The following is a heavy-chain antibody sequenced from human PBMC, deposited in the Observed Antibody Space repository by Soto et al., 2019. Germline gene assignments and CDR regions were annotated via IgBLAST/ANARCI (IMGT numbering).Heavy chain of an antibody. V-gene: IGHV1-18*01. J-gene: IGHJ4*02. Sequence: RASVRVSCKASGYTFTSYGISWVRQAPGQGLEWMGWISAYNGNTNYAQKLQGRVTMTTDTSTSTAYMELRSLRSDDTAVYYCARDNSGSKWLVFDYWGQGTLVTVSS. CDR2: ISAYNGNT. D-gene: IGHD6-19*01. CDR3: ARDNSGSKWLVFDY. CDR1: GYTFTSYG.